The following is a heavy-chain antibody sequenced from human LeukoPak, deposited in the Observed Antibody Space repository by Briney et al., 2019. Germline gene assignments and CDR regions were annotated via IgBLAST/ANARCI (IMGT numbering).Heavy chain of an antibody. CDR3: AKALGYCSGGSCPNNFDY. V-gene: IGHV3-23*01. Sequence: GGSLRLSCAASGFTFSSYGMSWVRQAPGKGLEWVSAISGSGGSTYYADSVKGRFTISRDNSKNTLYLQMNSLRAEDTAVYYCAKALGYCSGGSCPNNFDYWGQGTLVTVSS. J-gene: IGHJ4*02. D-gene: IGHD2-15*01. CDR2: ISGSGGST. CDR1: GFTFSSYG.